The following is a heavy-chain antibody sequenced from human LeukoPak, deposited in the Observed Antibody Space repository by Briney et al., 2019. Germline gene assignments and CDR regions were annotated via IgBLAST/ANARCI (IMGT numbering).Heavy chain of an antibody. CDR3: ATSYDSSGCD. V-gene: IGHV3-7*01. CDR2: IKQDGSLQ. J-gene: IGHJ4*02. Sequence: PGGSLRLSCAASGFTFSSFWMAWVRQAPGKGLEWVANIKQDGSLQYYGASVKGRFTISRDNAKNSLYLQMNSLRAEDTALYYCATSYDSSGCDWGQGTLVTVSS. D-gene: IGHD3-22*01. CDR1: GFTFSSFW.